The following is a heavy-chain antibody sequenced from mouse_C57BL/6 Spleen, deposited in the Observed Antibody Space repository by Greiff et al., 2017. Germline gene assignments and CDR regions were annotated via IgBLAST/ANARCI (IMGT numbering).Heavy chain of an antibody. CDR3: ARSYDGYLAWFAY. CDR1: GFTFSDYG. Sequence: EVPLMESGGGLVQPGGSLKLSCAASGFTFSDYGMHWVRQAPEKVLEWVAYISSGSSTIYYADTVKGRFTISRDNAKNTLFLQMTSLRSEDTAMYYCARSYDGYLAWFAYWGQGTLVTVSA. V-gene: IGHV5-17*01. D-gene: IGHD2-3*01. CDR2: ISSGSSTI. J-gene: IGHJ3*01.